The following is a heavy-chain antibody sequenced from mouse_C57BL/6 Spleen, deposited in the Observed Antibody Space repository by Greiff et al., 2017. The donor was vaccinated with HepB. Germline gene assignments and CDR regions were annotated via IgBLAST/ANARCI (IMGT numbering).Heavy chain of an antibody. D-gene: IGHD1-1*01. J-gene: IGHJ2*01. CDR1: GYTFTSYW. Sequence: QVQLKESGAELVKPGASVKLSCKASGYTFTSYWMHWVKQRPGQGLEWIGMIHPNSGSTNYNEKFKSKATLTVDKSSSTAYMQLSSLTSEDSAVYYCARDYGSQYYFDYWGQGTTLTVSS. V-gene: IGHV1-64*01. CDR2: IHPNSGST. CDR3: ARDYGSQYYFDY.